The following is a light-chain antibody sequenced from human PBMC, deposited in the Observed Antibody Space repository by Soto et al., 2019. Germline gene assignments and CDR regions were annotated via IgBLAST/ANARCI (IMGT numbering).Light chain of an antibody. CDR3: AAWDDSLSGLV. V-gene: IGLV1-44*01. CDR2: SIN. J-gene: IGLJ2*01. CDR1: SSNIGSNT. Sequence: QSVLTQPPSASGTPGQRVTISCSGSSSNIGSNTVNWYQHLPGTAPKLLIYSINQRPSGVPDRFSGSKSGTSASLAISGLHSEDEADYYCAAWDDSLSGLVFGGGTKVTVL.